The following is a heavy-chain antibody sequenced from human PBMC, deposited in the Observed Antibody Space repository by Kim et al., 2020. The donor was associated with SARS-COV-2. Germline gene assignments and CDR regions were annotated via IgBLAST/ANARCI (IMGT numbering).Heavy chain of an antibody. CDR1: GGSISSYY. V-gene: IGHV4-59*01. J-gene: IGHJ6*03. CDR2: IYYSGST. Sequence: SETLSLTCTVSGGSISSYYWSWIRQPPGKGLEWIGYIYYSGSTNYNPSLKSRVTISVDTSKNQFSLKLSSVTAADTAVYYCARVGCSSTSCYTLPPSYYMDVWGKGTTVTVSS. CDR3: ARVGCSSTSCYTLPPSYYMDV. D-gene: IGHD2-2*02.